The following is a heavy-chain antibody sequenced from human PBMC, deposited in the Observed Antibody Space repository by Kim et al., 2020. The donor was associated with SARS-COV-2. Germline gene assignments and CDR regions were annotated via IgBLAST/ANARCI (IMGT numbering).Heavy chain of an antibody. CDR2: I. J-gene: IGHJ6*02. Sequence: IYYADSVKGRFTIYRDNAKNSLYLQMNSLRAEDTAVYYCARDGDYYGMDVWGQGTTVTVSS. CDR3: ARDGDYYGMDV. V-gene: IGHV3-21*01. D-gene: IGHD3-16*01.